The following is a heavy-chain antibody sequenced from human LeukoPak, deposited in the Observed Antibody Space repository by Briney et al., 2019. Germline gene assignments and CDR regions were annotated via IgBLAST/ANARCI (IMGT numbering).Heavy chain of an antibody. Sequence: AGTLRFSCAASGFTLDSHAMSWVRQAPGKGLEWISTFIESSGSAHYADSVKGRFTISRDISKNTLYLQMNSLRAEDTAVYYCARDPSRSWWGYFDYWGQGALVTVSS. V-gene: IGHV3-23*01. D-gene: IGHD6-13*01. CDR3: ARDPSRSWWGYFDY. CDR1: GFTLDSHA. J-gene: IGHJ4*02. CDR2: FIESSGSA.